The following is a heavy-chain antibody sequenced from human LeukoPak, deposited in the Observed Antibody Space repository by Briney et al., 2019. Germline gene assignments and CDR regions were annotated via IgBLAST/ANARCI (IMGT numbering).Heavy chain of an antibody. J-gene: IGHJ5*02. CDR1: GFTFSSYS. CDR3: ARHSYENWFDP. CDR2: ISSSSSYT. Sequence: GGSLRLSCAASGFTFSSYSMNWVRQAPGKGLEGVSSISSSSSYTYYADSVKGRFTIPRDNAKNSLYLQMNSLRAEDTAVYYCARHSYENWFDPWGQGTLVTVSS. V-gene: IGHV3-21*01. D-gene: IGHD5-18*01.